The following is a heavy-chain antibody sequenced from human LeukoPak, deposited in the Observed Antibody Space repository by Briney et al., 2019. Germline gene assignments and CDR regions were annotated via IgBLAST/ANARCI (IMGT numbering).Heavy chain of an antibody. CDR2: ISAYNGNT. CDR3: ARDDGTVVVPAAISDY. J-gene: IGHJ4*02. Sequence: ASVKVSCKASGYTFTSYGISWVRQAPGQGLEWMGWISAYNGNTNYAQKLQGRVTMTTDTSTSTAYMELRSLRSDDTAVYYCARDDGTVVVPAAISDYWGQGTLVTVSS. CDR1: GYTFTSYG. D-gene: IGHD2-2*01. V-gene: IGHV1-18*01.